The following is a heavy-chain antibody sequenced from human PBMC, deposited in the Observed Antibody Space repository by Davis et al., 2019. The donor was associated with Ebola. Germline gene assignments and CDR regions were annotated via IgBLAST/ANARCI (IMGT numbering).Heavy chain of an antibody. CDR1: GYSFNTYW. D-gene: IGHD1-20*01. Sequence: GESLKISCQGSGYSFNTYWIGWVRQMPGKGLEWMGIMHPGDSEIKYSPSFQGQVTISADKSTRTAYLQWGSLKASDSAMYYCASLRRTITGMDDGFDIWGQGTMVTVSS. CDR3: ASLRRTITGMDDGFDI. CDR2: MHPGDSEI. J-gene: IGHJ3*02. V-gene: IGHV5-51*01.